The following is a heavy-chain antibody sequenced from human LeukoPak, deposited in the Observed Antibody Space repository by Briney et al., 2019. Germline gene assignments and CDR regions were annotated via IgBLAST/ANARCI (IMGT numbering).Heavy chain of an antibody. CDR3: ARTARVWSRYYVFDY. V-gene: IGHV4-38-2*02. D-gene: IGHD3-3*01. CDR2: IYHSGST. CDR1: GYSISSGYY. Sequence: SETLSLTCTVSGYSISSGYYWGWIRQPPGKGLEWIGSIYHSGSTYYNPSLKSRVTISVDTSKNQFSLKLSSVTAADTAVYYCARTARVWSRYYVFDYWGQGTLDTVSS. J-gene: IGHJ4*02.